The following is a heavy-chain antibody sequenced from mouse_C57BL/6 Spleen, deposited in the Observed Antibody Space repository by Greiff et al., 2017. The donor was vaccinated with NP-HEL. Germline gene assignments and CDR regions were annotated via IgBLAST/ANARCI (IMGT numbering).Heavy chain of an antibody. V-gene: IGHV5-16*01. J-gene: IGHJ2*01. CDR3: ARVDYDGYLDY. CDR1: GFTFSDYY. CDR2: INNDGSST. Sequence: EVRLVESEGGLVQPGSSMKLSCTASGFTFSDYYMAWVRQVPEKGLEGVANINNDGSSTYYLDSLKSRFIISRDNAKNILYLKMSSLKSEDTATYYCARVDYDGYLDYWGQGTTLTVSS. D-gene: IGHD2-3*01.